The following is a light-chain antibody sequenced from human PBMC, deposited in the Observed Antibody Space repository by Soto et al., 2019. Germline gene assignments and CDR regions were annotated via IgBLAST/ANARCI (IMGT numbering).Light chain of an antibody. CDR3: CSYAGSSIAV. CDR1: SSDVGSYNL. Sequence: QSALTQPASVSGSPGQSITISCTGTSSDVGSYNLVSWYQQHPGKAPKLMIYEGSKRPSGVSNRFSGSKSGNRASLTISGLQAEEEADYYCCSYAGSSIAVFGGGTQLTVL. J-gene: IGLJ7*01. V-gene: IGLV2-23*01. CDR2: EGS.